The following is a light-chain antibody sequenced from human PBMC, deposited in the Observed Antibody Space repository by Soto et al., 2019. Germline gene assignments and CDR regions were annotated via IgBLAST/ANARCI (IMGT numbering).Light chain of an antibody. CDR2: GAS. CDR3: QQYGSSPLIT. Sequence: EIVLTQSPGTLSFSPGERATLSCRASQSVSSSYLAWYQQKPGQAPRLLIYGASSRATGIPDRLSGSGSGTDFTLTISRLEPEDFAVHYCQQYGSSPLITFGQGTRLEI. J-gene: IGKJ5*01. V-gene: IGKV3-20*01. CDR1: QSVSSSY.